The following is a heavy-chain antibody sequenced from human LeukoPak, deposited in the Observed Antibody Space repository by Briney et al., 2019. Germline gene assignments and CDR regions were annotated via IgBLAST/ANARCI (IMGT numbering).Heavy chain of an antibody. V-gene: IGHV1-69*05. Sequence: SVKVSCKASGGTFSSYAISWVRQAPGQGLEWMGGIIPIFGTANYAQKFQGRVTITTDESTSTAYMELSSLRSEDTAVYYCAREGPVVVPAAGSRYFGYWGQGTLVTVSS. D-gene: IGHD2-2*01. CDR1: GGTFSSYA. J-gene: IGHJ4*02. CDR3: AREGPVVVPAAGSRYFGY. CDR2: IIPIFGTA.